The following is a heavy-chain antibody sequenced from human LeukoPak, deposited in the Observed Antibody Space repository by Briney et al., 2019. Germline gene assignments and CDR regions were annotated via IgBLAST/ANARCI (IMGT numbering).Heavy chain of an antibody. D-gene: IGHD3-10*01. CDR3: ATDTLGDLDFGY. CDR1: GFTCSSRD. J-gene: IGHJ4*02. Sequence: VGSLRLSCASSGFTCSSRDMNWLRQAPGKGLASISYMGISDTATLYADSVKGRFAISRDNAKNSLYLQMNSLRVEDTALYYCATDTLGDLDFGYWGQGTLVTVSS. V-gene: IGHV3-48*03. CDR2: MGISDTAT.